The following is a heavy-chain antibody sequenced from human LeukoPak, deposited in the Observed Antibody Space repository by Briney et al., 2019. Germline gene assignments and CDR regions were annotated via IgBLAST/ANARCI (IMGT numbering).Heavy chain of an antibody. V-gene: IGHV3-7*01. D-gene: IGHD3-16*01. CDR1: GFTFSSYW. Sequence: GGSLRLSCAASGFTFSSYWMSWVRQAPGKGLEWVANIKQDGSEKYYVDSVKGRFTISRDNAKNSLYLQMNSLRAEDTAVYYCARCYDYVWGSPYFDYWGQGTLVTVSS. CDR3: ARCYDYVWGSPYFDY. CDR2: IKQDGSEK. J-gene: IGHJ4*02.